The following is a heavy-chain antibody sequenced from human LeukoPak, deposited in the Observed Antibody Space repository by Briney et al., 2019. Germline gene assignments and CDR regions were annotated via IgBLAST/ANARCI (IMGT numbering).Heavy chain of an antibody. V-gene: IGHV4-4*02. CDR1: GGSISSSNW. CDR2: IYHSGST. J-gene: IGHJ4*02. Sequence: SGTLSLTCAVSGGSISSSNWWSWVRQPPGKGLEWIGEIYHSGSTNYNPSLKGRVTISVDKSKNQFSLKLSSVTAADTAVYYCARGRPDYDYVWGSYRYMEPKFDYWGQGTLVTVSS. CDR3: ARGRPDYDYVWGSYRYMEPKFDY. D-gene: IGHD3-16*02.